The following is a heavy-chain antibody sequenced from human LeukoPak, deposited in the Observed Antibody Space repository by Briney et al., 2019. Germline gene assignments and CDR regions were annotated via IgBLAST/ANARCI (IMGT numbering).Heavy chain of an antibody. CDR1: GYNFTSYA. CDR3: ARNHYYDILTGSVTYGMDV. CDR2: ISAYNGNT. Sequence: ASVKVSCKASGYNFTSYAISWVRQAPGQGLEWMGWISAYNGNTNYAQKLQGRVTTTTDTSTSTAYMELRSLRSDDTAVYYCARNHYYDILTGSVTYGMDVWGQGTTVTVSS. J-gene: IGHJ6*02. V-gene: IGHV1-18*01. D-gene: IGHD3-9*01.